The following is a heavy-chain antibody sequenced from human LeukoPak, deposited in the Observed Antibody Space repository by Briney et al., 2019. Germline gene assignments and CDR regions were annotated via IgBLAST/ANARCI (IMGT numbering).Heavy chain of an antibody. V-gene: IGHV4-59*01. Sequence: SETLSLTCTVYGGSISSYYWSWIRQPPGKGLEWIGYIYYSGSTNYNPSLKSRVTISVDTSKNQFSLRLSSVTAADTAVYYCARDRVGGYYYYMDVWGKGTTVTISS. CDR3: ARDRVGGYYYYMDV. J-gene: IGHJ6*03. D-gene: IGHD2-15*01. CDR1: GGSISSYY. CDR2: IYYSGST.